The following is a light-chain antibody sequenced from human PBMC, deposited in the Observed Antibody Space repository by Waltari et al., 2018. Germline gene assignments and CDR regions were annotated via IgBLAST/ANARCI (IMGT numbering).Light chain of an antibody. V-gene: IGLV1-44*01. CDR3: AAWDDSLHGHWV. J-gene: IGLJ3*02. Sequence: QSVLTQPPSASGTPGQRVTISCSGSTSNIGSNVVNWYQQFPGKAPKLLIYRSEQRPPGVPDRFSGSKSGTSASLAISGLQSEDEADYYCAAWDDSLHGHWVFGGGTKVTVL. CDR2: RSE. CDR1: TSNIGSNV.